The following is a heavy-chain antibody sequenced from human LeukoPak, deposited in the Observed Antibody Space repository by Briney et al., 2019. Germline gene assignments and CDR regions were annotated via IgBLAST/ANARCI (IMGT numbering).Heavy chain of an antibody. D-gene: IGHD6-6*01. CDR2: IIPIFGTA. CDR1: GGTFSSYA. J-gene: IGHJ4*02. V-gene: IGHV1-69*13. CDR3: AREDSSSSGLFDY. Sequence: GASVKVSCKASGGTFSSYAISWVRQAPGQGLEWMGGIIPIFGTANYAQKFQGRVTITADESTSTAYMELSSLRSEDTAVYYCAREDSSSSGLFDYWGQGTLVTVSS.